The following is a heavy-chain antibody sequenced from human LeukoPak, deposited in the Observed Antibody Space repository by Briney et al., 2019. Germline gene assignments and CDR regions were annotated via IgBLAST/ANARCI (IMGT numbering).Heavy chain of an antibody. D-gene: IGHD3-3*01. V-gene: IGHV4-30-4*08. J-gene: IGHJ3*02. CDR2: IYYSGST. CDR3: ARTGRGYYDFWSGYPRAAFDI. Sequence: SETLSLTCTVSGGSISSGDYCWSWIRQPPGKGLGWIGYIYYSGSTYYNPSLKSRVTISVDTSKNQFSLKLSSVTAADTAVYYCARTGRGYYDFWSGYPRAAFDIWGQGTMVTVSS. CDR1: GGSISSGDYC.